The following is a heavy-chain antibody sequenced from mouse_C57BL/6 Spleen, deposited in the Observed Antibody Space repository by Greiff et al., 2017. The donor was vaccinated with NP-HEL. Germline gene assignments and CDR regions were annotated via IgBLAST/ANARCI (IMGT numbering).Heavy chain of an antibody. J-gene: IGHJ4*01. CDR1: GYTFTSYW. Sequence: QVQLQQPGAELVKPGASVKLSCKASGYTFTSYWMQWVKQRPGQGLEWIGDIYPGSGSTNYNEKFKSKATLTVDTSSSTAYMQLSSLTSEDSAVYYCARYDYDAMDYWGQGTSVTVSS. CDR2: IYPGSGST. V-gene: IGHV1-55*01. CDR3: ARYDYDAMDY.